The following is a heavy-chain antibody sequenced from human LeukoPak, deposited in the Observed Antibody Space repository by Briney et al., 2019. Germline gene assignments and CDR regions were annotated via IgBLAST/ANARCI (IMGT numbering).Heavy chain of an antibody. CDR1: GGSISSSSYY. Sequence: SETLSLTCTVSGGSISSSSYYWGWIRQPPGKGLEWIGSIYYSGSTYYNPSLKSRVTISVDTSKNQFSLKLSSVTAADTAIYYCAKDLDSTGLFEGPGDHWGQGTLVTVSS. D-gene: IGHD6-19*01. V-gene: IGHV4-39*07. J-gene: IGHJ4*02. CDR2: IYYSGST. CDR3: AKDLDSTGLFEGPGDH.